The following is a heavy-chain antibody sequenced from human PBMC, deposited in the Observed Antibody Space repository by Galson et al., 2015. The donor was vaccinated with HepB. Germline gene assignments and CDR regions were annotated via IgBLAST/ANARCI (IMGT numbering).Heavy chain of an antibody. D-gene: IGHD2-2*01. Sequence: SLRLSCAASGFTVSSNYMSWVRQAPGKGLEWVSVIYSGGSTYYADSVKGRFTISRDNSKNTLYLQMNSLRAEDTAVYYCARGGGGRGCSSTSCYAGSRPQKEYFQHWGQGTLVTVSS. CDR3: ARGGGGRGCSSTSCYAGSRPQKEYFQH. V-gene: IGHV3-66*01. J-gene: IGHJ1*01. CDR2: IYSGGST. CDR1: GFTVSSNY.